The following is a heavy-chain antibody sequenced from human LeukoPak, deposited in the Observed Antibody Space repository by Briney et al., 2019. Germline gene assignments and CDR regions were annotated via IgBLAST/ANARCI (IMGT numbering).Heavy chain of an antibody. CDR2: INPNSGGT. J-gene: IGHJ3*02. D-gene: IGHD3-3*01. V-gene: IGHV1-2*02. Sequence: ASVKVSCKASGYTFTGYYMHWVRQAPGQGLEWMGWINPNSGGTNYAQKLQGRVTMTTDTSTSTAYMELRSLRSDDTAVYYCARGLGREYYDFWSGSTGSAFDIWGQGTMVTVSS. CDR3: ARGLGREYYDFWSGSTGSAFDI. CDR1: GYTFTGYY.